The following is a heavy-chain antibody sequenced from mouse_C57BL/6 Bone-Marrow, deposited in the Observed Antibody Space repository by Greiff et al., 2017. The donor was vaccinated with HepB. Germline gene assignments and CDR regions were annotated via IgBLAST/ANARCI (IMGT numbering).Heavy chain of an antibody. J-gene: IGHJ2*01. CDR2: IDPENGDT. CDR3: TSRFTLYYFDY. V-gene: IGHV14-4*01. D-gene: IGHD1-1*01. CDR1: GFNIKDDY. Sequence: EVKLQQSGAELVRPGASVKLSCTASGFNIKDDYMHWVKQRPEQGLEGIGWIDPENGDTEYASKFQGKATITADTSSNTAYLQLSSLTSEDTAVYYCTSRFTLYYFDYWGQGTTLTVSS.